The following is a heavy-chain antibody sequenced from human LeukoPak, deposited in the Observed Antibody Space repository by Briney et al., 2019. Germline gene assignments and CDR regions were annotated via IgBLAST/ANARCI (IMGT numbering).Heavy chain of an antibody. CDR1: GGTFSSYA. V-gene: IGHV1-69*05. Sequence: SVKVSCKASGGTFSSYAISWVRQAPGQGLEWMGGIIPIFGTANYAQKFQGRVTITTDESTSTAYMELSSLRSEDMAVYYCARGDYGGYYFDYWGQGTLVTVSS. D-gene: IGHD4-23*01. J-gene: IGHJ4*02. CDR3: ARGDYGGYYFDY. CDR2: IIPIFGTA.